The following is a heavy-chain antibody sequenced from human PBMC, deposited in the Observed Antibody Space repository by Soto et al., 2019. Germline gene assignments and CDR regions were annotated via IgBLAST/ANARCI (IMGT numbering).Heavy chain of an antibody. CDR2: IIPIFGTA. V-gene: IGHV1-69*01. J-gene: IGHJ6*02. D-gene: IGHD4-17*01. CDR3: ASVGARTTFPSGGMDV. Sequence: QVQLAQSGAEVKKPGSSVKVSCKASGGTFSSYAISWVRQAPGQGLEWMGGIIPIFGTANYAQKFQGRVTITADESTSTAYMELSSLRSEDTAVYYCASVGARTTFPSGGMDVWGQGTTVTVSS. CDR1: GGTFSSYA.